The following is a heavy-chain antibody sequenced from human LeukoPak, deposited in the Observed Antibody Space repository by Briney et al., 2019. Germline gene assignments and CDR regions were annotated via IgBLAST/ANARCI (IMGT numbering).Heavy chain of an antibody. CDR2: ISNNGGST. Sequence: GGSRRLSCAAVGPTFTTYAMSWVRQAPGEGRQWVSGISNNGGSTYYLDSVQGRFTISRDNSKNTLHLQMSSLRAEDTALYYCVKDRCDRATCPEVWGQGTLVTVSS. J-gene: IGHJ4*02. D-gene: IGHD2-21*01. CDR1: GPTFTTYA. CDR3: VKDRCDRATCPEV. V-gene: IGHV3-23*01.